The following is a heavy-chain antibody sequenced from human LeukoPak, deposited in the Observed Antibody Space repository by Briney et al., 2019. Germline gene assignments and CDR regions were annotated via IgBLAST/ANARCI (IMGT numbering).Heavy chain of an antibody. CDR1: GYIYTSYG. V-gene: IGHV1-18*01. D-gene: IGHD3-10*01. CDR3: TRGPEWFGVNVDY. CDR2: ISAYNGNT. Sequence: ASVKVSCKASGYIYTSYGINWVRQAPGQGLEWMGWISAYNGNTKYAQKLQGRVTMTTDTSTSTAHMELTSLRTDDTAAYYCTRGPEWFGVNVDYWGQGTLVTVSS. J-gene: IGHJ4*02.